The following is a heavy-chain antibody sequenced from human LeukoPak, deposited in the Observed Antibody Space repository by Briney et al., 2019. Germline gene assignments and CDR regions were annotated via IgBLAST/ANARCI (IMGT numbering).Heavy chain of an antibody. CDR2: ISSSSSTI. Sequence: SGVTFXSXXXXXXRXXXXXXXXWVSYISSSSSTIYYADSVKGRFTISRDNAKNSLYLQMNSLRAEDTAVYYCAREWEPPSDYWGQGTLVTVSS. D-gene: IGHD1-26*01. V-gene: IGHV3-48*04. CDR1: GVTFXSXX. CDR3: AREWEPPSDY. J-gene: IGHJ4*02.